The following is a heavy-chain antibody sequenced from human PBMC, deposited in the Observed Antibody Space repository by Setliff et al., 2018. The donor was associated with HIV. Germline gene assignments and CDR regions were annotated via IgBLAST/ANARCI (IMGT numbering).Heavy chain of an antibody. V-gene: IGHV4-34*01. CDR1: GGSFSGYY. CDR3: ARGELLYYYYYGMDV. Sequence: SETLSLTCAVYGGSFSGYYWSWIRQPPGKGLEWIGEINHSGSTNYNPSLKSRVTIAVDTSKNQFSLKLSSVTAADTAVYYCARGELLYYYYYGMDVWGQGTTVTVSS. J-gene: IGHJ6*02. D-gene: IGHD1-26*01. CDR2: INHSGST.